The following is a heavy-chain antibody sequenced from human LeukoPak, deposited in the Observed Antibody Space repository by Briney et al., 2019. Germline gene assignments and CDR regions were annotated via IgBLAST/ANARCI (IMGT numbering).Heavy chain of an antibody. CDR2: ISYNGSNK. CDR1: GSTFSDHY. D-gene: IGHD5-18*01. V-gene: IGHV3-30*18. J-gene: IGHJ4*02. CDR3: AKDGAVGQLWNPWMDDY. Sequence: PGGSLRPSCAPPGSTFSDHYMHWVRQAPGKGLERVAVISYNGSNKYYADSVKGRFTISRDNSKNTLYLQMNSLRAEDTAVYYCAKDGAVGQLWNPWMDDYWGQGTLVTVSS.